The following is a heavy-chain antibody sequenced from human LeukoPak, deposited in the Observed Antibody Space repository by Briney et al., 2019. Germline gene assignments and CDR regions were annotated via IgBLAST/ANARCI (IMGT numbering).Heavy chain of an antibody. J-gene: IGHJ6*02. V-gene: IGHV4-34*01. CDR2: INHSGST. D-gene: IGHD4-11*01. CDR1: GGSFSGYY. Sequence: SETLSLTCAVYGGSFSGYYWSWIRQPPGKGLEWIGEINHSGSTNYNPSLKSRVTISVDTSKNQFSLKLSSVTAADTAVYYCARSVTTVTPNYYYYGMDVWGQGTTVTVSS. CDR3: ARSVTTVTPNYYYYGMDV.